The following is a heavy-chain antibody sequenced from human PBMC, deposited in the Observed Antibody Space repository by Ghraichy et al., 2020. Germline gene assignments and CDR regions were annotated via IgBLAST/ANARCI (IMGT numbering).Heavy chain of an antibody. Sequence: SCAVYGGSFRGYYWSWIRHSPGKGLEWIGDINHSGSTNYNPSLKRRVTISVDTSKNQFSLKMRSVTAADTSVYFCARMKDILTGSYTHRPYSFDFWGQGTLVAVSS. J-gene: IGHJ4*02. CDR3: ARMKDILTGSYTHRPYSFDF. D-gene: IGHD3-9*01. CDR2: INHSGST. CDR1: GGSFRGYY. V-gene: IGHV4-34*01.